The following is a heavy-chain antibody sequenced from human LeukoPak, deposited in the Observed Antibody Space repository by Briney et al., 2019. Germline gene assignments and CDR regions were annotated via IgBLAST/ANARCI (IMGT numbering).Heavy chain of an antibody. CDR1: GYTFTGYY. Sequence: GASVKVSCKASGYTFTGYYMHWVRQAPGQGLEWMGWINPNSGGTNYAQKFQGRATMTRDTSISTAYMELSRLRSDDTAVYYCASTPGIAVAVYDYWGQGTLVTVSS. J-gene: IGHJ4*02. V-gene: IGHV1-2*02. D-gene: IGHD6-19*01. CDR2: INPNSGGT. CDR3: ASTPGIAVAVYDY.